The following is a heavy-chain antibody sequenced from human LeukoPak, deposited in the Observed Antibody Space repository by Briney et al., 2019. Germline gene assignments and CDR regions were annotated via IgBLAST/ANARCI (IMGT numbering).Heavy chain of an antibody. V-gene: IGHV1-2*02. D-gene: IGHD1-1*01. CDR1: GYTFTGYY. CDR2: INPNSGGT. Sequence: ASVKVSCKASGYTFTGYYMHWVRQAPGQGPEWIGWINPNSGGTNYAQKFQGRVTMTRDTSISTAYMELSRLRSDDTAVYYCAVLQLERLDNWFDPWGQGTLVTVSS. J-gene: IGHJ5*02. CDR3: AVLQLERLDNWFDP.